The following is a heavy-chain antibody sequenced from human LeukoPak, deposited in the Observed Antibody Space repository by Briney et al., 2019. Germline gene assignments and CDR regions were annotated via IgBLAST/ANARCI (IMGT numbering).Heavy chain of an antibody. D-gene: IGHD3-9*01. CDR2: IWYDGSNK. Sequence: GGSLRLSSAASGFTFSSYGMHWVRQAPGKGLEWVAVIWYDGSNKYYADSVKGRFTISRDNSKNTLYLQMNSLRAEDTAVYYCARGDILTYWYFDLWGRGTLVTVSS. V-gene: IGHV3-33*01. CDR1: GFTFSSYG. CDR3: ARGDILTYWYFDL. J-gene: IGHJ2*01.